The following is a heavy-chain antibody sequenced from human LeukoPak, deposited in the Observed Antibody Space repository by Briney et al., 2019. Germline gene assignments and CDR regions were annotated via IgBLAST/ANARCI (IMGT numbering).Heavy chain of an antibody. CDR2: IKEDGSQK. CDR3: ARGLTRSDY. V-gene: IGHV3-7*04. J-gene: IGHJ4*02. Sequence: GGSLRLSCAASGFTFSSYWMSWFRQSPGKGLEWVANIKEDGSQKYYVDSVKGRFTISRDNAKNSLYLQMNSLRGEDTAVYYCARGLTRSDYWGQGTLVTVSS. CDR1: GFTFSSYW.